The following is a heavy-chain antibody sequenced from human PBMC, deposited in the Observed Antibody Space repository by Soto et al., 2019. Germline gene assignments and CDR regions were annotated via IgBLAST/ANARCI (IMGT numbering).Heavy chain of an antibody. Sequence: VASVKVSCKASGGTFSSYAISWVRQAPGQGLEWMGGIIPIFGTANYAQKFQGRVTITADESTSTAYMELSGLRPEDTAVYYCARHNFPDCSGGSCYDTRIPGAGWFDPWGQGTLVTVSS. CDR2: IIPIFGTA. CDR3: ARHNFPDCSGGSCYDTRIPGAGWFDP. CDR1: GGTFSSYA. D-gene: IGHD2-15*01. V-gene: IGHV1-69*13. J-gene: IGHJ5*02.